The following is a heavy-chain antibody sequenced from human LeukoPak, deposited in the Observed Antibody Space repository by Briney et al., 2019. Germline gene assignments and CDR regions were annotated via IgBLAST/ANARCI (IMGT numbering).Heavy chain of an antibody. CDR1: GGSISSYD. V-gene: IGHV4-4*07. CDR2: IYTSGST. J-gene: IGHJ4*02. D-gene: IGHD5-18*01. CDR3: ARGQYSYGAPFDY. Sequence: SETLSLTCTVSGGSISSYDWSWIRQPAGKGLEWIGRIYTSGSTNYNPSLKSRVTVSVDTSKNQSSLKLSSVTAADTAVYYCARGQYSYGAPFDYWGQGTLVTVSS.